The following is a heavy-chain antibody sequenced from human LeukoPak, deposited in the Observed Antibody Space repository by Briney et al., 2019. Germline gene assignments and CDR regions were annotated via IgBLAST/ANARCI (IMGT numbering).Heavy chain of an antibody. V-gene: IGHV3-23*01. CDR2: ISYSGSNT. CDR1: GFIFGSYA. CDR3: TTGTVTRSATNI. J-gene: IGHJ3*02. D-gene: IGHD4-17*01. Sequence: GGSLRLSCAASGFIFGSYAMSWVRQAPGKGLEWVSTISYSGSNTYYADSVKGRFTISRDSSKNTLSLQMNSLRAEDTAVYYCTTGTVTRSATNIWGQGTMVTVSS.